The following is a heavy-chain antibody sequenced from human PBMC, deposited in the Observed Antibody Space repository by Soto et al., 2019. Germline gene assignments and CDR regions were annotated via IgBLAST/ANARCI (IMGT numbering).Heavy chain of an antibody. CDR3: AREENCSDGICYSEYFQR. Sequence: ASVKVSCKASGYIFTAYSMHWVRRAPGQGLQWMGVVNPSGGSTNYAQKFQGRITLTRXXXXXXIXIXLXXXTSEDTAVYYCAREENCSDGICYSEYFQRWG. CDR2: VNPSGGST. CDR1: GYIFTAYS. D-gene: IGHD2-15*01. V-gene: IGHV1-46*01. J-gene: IGHJ1*01.